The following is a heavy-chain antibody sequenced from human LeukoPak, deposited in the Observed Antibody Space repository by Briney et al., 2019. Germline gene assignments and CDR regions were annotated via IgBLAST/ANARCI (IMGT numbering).Heavy chain of an antibody. J-gene: IGHJ5*02. CDR2: IYYSGST. D-gene: IGHD3-22*01. V-gene: IGHV4-39*07. CDR1: GGSISSSSYY. Sequence: SETLSLTCTVSGGSISSSSYYWGWIRQPPGKGLEWIGSIYYSGSTYYNPSLKSRVTISVDTSKNQFSLKLSSVTAADTAVYYCARGPVRYYYDSSGEENWFDPWGQGTLVTVSS. CDR3: ARGPVRYYYDSSGEENWFDP.